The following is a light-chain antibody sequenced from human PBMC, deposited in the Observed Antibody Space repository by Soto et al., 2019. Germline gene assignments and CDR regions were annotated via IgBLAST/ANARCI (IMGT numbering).Light chain of an antibody. CDR2: DAS. CDR1: QSVSSY. V-gene: IGKV3-11*01. Sequence: EIVLTQSPATLSLSPGERATLSCRASQSVSSYLAWYQQKPGQAPRLLIYDASTMATGIPARFSGSGSGTDFTLTISSLEPEDFAVYYCQQRSNWPRLTFGGGTKVEIK. CDR3: QQRSNWPRLT. J-gene: IGKJ4*01.